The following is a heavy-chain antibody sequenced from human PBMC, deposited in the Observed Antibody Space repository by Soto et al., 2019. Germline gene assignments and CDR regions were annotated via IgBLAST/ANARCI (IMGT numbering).Heavy chain of an antibody. V-gene: IGHV3-74*01. CDR3: ARGMAGSGTANDY. CDR2: INGDGSMP. J-gene: IGHJ4*02. D-gene: IGHD6-19*01. Sequence: EVQLVESGGDLVEPGGSLGLSCAASGFTFSSHWMVWVRQAPGKGLLWVSRINGDGSMPSYADSVKGRFTISRDNAKKTVKLQMNSLRVEDTAVYYCARGMAGSGTANDYWGRGILVTVSS. CDR1: GFTFSSHW.